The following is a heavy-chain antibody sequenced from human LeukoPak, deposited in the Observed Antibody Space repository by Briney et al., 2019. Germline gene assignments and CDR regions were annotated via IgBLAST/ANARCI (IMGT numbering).Heavy chain of an antibody. D-gene: IGHD3-22*01. Sequence: SLRLSCAASGFTFDDYAMHWARQAPGKGLEWVSGISWNSGSIGYADSVKGRFTISRDNAKNSLYMQMNSLRAEDTALYYCTKDINYDSSGYYTNHWGQGTLVTVSS. CDR3: TKDINYDSSGYYTNH. J-gene: IGHJ5*02. CDR2: ISWNSGSI. V-gene: IGHV3-9*01. CDR1: GFTFDDYA.